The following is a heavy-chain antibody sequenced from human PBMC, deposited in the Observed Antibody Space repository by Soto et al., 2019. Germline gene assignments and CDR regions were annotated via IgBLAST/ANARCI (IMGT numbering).Heavy chain of an antibody. D-gene: IGHD5-12*01. CDR3: VRDYDTNPYWYFDV. CDR2: IDWSASII. Sequence: EVQLVESGGGLVQPGGSLTLSCSASGFTFSTYPMSWVRQAPGKGLGWISYIDWSASIISYADSVKGRFSISRDNAKNSLYLQMNSLRAEDTAVYYCVRDYDTNPYWYFDVWGRGTLVTVSS. J-gene: IGHJ2*01. V-gene: IGHV3-48*03. CDR1: GFTFSTYP.